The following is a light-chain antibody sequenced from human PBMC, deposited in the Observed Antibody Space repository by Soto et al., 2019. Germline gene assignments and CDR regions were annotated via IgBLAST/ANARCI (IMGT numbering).Light chain of an antibody. CDR1: SSDVGDYNY. CDR3: SSYACSNGVL. V-gene: IGLV2-8*01. Sequence: QSALTQPPSASGSPGQSVTISCTGTSSDVGDYNYVSWYQQHPGKAPEVIIYEVTKRPSGVPDRFSGSKSGNTASLTVSGLHAEDEAEYYCSSYACSNGVLFGGGTKLTVL. CDR2: EVT. J-gene: IGLJ2*01.